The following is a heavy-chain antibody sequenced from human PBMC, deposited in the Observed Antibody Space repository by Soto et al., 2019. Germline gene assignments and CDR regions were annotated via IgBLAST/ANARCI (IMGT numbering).Heavy chain of an antibody. D-gene: IGHD3-3*01. Sequence: GGSLRLSCAASGFTLSSYAMSWVRQAPGKGLEWVSAISGSGGSTYYADSVKGRFTISRDNSKNTLYLQMNSLRAEDTAVYYCAKGLAYDFWSGYYGSWFDPWGQGTLVTVSS. J-gene: IGHJ5*02. CDR2: ISGSGGST. CDR1: GFTLSSYA. CDR3: AKGLAYDFWSGYYGSWFDP. V-gene: IGHV3-23*01.